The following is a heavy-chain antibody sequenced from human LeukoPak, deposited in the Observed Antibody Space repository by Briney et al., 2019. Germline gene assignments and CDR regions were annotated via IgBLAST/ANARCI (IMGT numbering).Heavy chain of an antibody. CDR2: INHSGST. D-gene: IGHD3-10*01. CDR3: ARTPAYGSGSYRSNYYYYGMDV. Sequence: PSETLSLTCAVYGGSFSGYYWSWIRQPPGKGLEWIGEINHSGSTNNNPSLKSRVTISVDTSKNQFSLKLSSVTAADTAVYYCARTPAYGSGSYRSNYYYYGMDVWGQGTTVTVSS. V-gene: IGHV4-34*01. CDR1: GGSFSGYY. J-gene: IGHJ6*02.